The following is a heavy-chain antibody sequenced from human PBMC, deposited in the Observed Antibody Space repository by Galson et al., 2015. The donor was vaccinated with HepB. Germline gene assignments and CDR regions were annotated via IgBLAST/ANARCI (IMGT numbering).Heavy chain of an antibody. V-gene: IGHV3-23*01. CDR1: GFTFSGYS. D-gene: IGHD2-21*01. Sequence: SLRLSCAASGFTFSGYSMSWVRQAPGKGLEWVSSMSGNGRSTYYADSVKGRFTISRDNSKNTLYLQMNSLRAEDTAVYYCARHDCDGINCAGMSFDIWGQGTMLTVSS. J-gene: IGHJ3*02. CDR2: MSGNGRST. CDR3: ARHDCDGINCAGMSFDI.